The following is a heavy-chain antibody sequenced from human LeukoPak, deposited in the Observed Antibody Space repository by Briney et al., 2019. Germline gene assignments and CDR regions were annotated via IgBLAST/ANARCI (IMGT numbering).Heavy chain of an antibody. D-gene: IGHD3-3*01. Sequence: ASVKCCCKASGYTFTVHYIHWLRQAPGQGLEWMGWVSPFNGATKYAQKFQCRVTMTRDTSISTAYIDLNSLSSDDKAVYYCARLPGDWSGSWYFNLWGRRTLVTASS. CDR2: VSPFNGAT. CDR3: ARLPGDWSGSWYFNL. V-gene: IGHV1-2*02. CDR1: GYTFTVHY. J-gene: IGHJ2*01.